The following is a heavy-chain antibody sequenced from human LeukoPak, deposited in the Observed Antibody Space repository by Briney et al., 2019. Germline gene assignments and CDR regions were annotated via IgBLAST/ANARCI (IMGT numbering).Heavy chain of an antibody. CDR3: VMGYCSGGSCATGYFQH. D-gene: IGHD2-15*01. Sequence: SVKVSCKASGGTFISYAISWVRQAPGQGLEWMGGIIPIFGTANYAQKFQGRVTITADESTSTAYMELSSLRSEDTAVYYCVMGYCSGGSCATGYFQHWGQGTLVTVSS. J-gene: IGHJ1*01. V-gene: IGHV1-69*01. CDR1: GGTFISYA. CDR2: IIPIFGTA.